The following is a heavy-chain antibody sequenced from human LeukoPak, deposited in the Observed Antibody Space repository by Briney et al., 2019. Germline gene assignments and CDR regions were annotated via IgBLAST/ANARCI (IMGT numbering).Heavy chain of an antibody. Sequence: GGSLRLSCAASGFTFSDYYMNWIRQAPGKGLEWVSYISSRGSSTNYADSVKGRFTISRDNAKNSLFLQMNSLRVEDTAVYFCARGYYDSSGPEYFQHWCQGTLVTVSS. CDR2: ISSRGSST. V-gene: IGHV3-11*05. J-gene: IGHJ1*01. CDR1: GFTFSDYY. CDR3: ARGYYDSSGPEYFQH. D-gene: IGHD3-22*01.